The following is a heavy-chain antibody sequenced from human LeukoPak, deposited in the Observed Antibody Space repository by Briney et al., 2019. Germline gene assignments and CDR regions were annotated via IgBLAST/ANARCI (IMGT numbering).Heavy chain of an antibody. D-gene: IGHD6-19*01. V-gene: IGHV3-48*03. CDR2: ISSSGSSI. CDR1: GFTFYNYE. Sequence: PGGSLRLSCAASGFTFYNYEMNWVRRAPGKGLKWVSHISSSGSSIFYADSVKGRFTISRDNAKNSLYLQMHSLSAEDTAVYYCATKVAGISHFAYWGQGTRVTVSS. J-gene: IGHJ4*02. CDR3: ATKVAGISHFAY.